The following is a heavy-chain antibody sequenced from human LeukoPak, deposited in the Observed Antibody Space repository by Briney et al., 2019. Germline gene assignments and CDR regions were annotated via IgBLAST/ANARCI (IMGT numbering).Heavy chain of an antibody. CDR1: GGSISSYY. Sequence: SETLSLTCTVSGGSISSYYWSWIRQPPGKGLEWIGYIYYSGSTNYNPSLKSRVTISVDTSKNQFSLKLSSVTAADTAVYYCARVGGPFDYWGQGTLVTVSS. D-gene: IGHD6-25*01. V-gene: IGHV4-59*01. J-gene: IGHJ4*02. CDR2: IYYSGST. CDR3: ARVGGPFDY.